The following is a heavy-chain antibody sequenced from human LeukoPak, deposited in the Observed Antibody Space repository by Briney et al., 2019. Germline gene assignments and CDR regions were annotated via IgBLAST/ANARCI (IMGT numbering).Heavy chain of an antibody. J-gene: IGHJ5*02. Sequence: SETLSLTCTVSGGSISSYCWSWIRQPPGKGLEWIGYICYSGTTNYNPSLKSRVTISVDRSKNHFSLKLISVTAADTAVDYCARHSPRRIAVAGTTWWFGPWGRGTLVTVSS. V-gene: IGHV4-59*08. CDR2: ICYSGTT. CDR1: GGSISSYC. D-gene: IGHD6-13*01. CDR3: ARHSPRRIAVAGTTWWFGP.